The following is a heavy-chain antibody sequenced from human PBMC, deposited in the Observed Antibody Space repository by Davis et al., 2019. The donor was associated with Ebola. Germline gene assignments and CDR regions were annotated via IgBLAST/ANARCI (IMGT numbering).Heavy chain of an antibody. CDR3: ARRPDMVRGVTP. D-gene: IGHD3-10*01. CDR2: IYHSGST. V-gene: IGHV4-59*08. CDR1: GGSISSYY. J-gene: IGHJ5*02. Sequence: PSETLSLTCTVSGGSISSYYWSWIRQPPGKGLEWIGSIYHSGSTYYNPSLKSRVTISVDTSKNQFSLKLSSVTAADTAVYYCARRPDMVRGVTPWGQGTLVTVSS.